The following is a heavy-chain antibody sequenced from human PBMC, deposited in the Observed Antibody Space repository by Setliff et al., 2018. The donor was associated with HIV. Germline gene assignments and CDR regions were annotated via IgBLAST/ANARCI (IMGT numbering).Heavy chain of an antibody. D-gene: IGHD3-10*01. J-gene: IGHJ4*02. CDR1: GGSFNDYY. CDR2: IDHSGNI. CDR3: ARGLNYYGSGSYLPLGY. Sequence: PSETLSLTCAVYGGSFNDYYWTWIRQPPGKGLEWIGEIDHSGNIKYHASLKSRVTISKDTSKNQISPKLRSVAAADTAVYYCARGLNYYGSGSYLPLGYWGQGTLVTVSS. V-gene: IGHV4-34*01.